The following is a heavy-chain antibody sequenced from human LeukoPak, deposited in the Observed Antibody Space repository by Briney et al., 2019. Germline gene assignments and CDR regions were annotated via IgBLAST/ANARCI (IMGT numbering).Heavy chain of an antibody. J-gene: IGHJ6*04. V-gene: IGHV3-11*06. CDR2: ISSSSSYT. Sequence: GGSLRLSCAASGFTFSDYYMSWIRQAPGKGLEWVSYISSSSSYTNYADSVKGRFTISRDNAKNLLYLQMNSLRAEDTAVYYCARGWRKFGELFNYYYYYGMDVWGKGTTVTVSS. CDR3: ARGWRKFGELFNYYYYYGMDV. CDR1: GFTFSDYY. D-gene: IGHD3-10*01.